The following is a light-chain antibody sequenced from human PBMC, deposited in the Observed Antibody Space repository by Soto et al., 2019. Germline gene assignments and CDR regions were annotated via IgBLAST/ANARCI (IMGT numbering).Light chain of an antibody. J-gene: IGKJ4*01. CDR1: QSIRSTY. V-gene: IGKV3-20*01. CDR3: QQYSGSVT. Sequence: EIVLTQSPGTLSLSPGERATLSCRASQSIRSTYLAWYQQKPGQPPRLLIYAASKRQSGVPDRFSGGGSETDFTLSISSLEPKDFAVYYCQQYSGSVTFGGGTKVDIK. CDR2: AAS.